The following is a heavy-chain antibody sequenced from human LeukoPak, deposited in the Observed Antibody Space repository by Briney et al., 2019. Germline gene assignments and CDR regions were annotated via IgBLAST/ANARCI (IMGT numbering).Heavy chain of an antibody. D-gene: IGHD5-24*01. CDR1: GGSISSYY. CDR3: ARGDGRDGYTYMDV. V-gene: IGHV4-59*01. CDR2: IYYSGST. J-gene: IGHJ6*03. Sequence: PSETLSLTCTVSGGSISSYYWSWIRQPPGKGLEWIGYIYYSGSTNYNPSLKSRVTISVDTSKNQFSLKLSSVTAADTAVYYCARGDGRDGYTYMDVWGKATAVTVSS.